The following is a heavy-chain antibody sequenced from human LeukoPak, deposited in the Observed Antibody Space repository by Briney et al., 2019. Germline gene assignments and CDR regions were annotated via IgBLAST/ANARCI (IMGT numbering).Heavy chain of an antibody. CDR3: ARGEVFYYGSGSYYAPFDP. Sequence: SETLSLTCAVYGGSFSGHYWSWIRQPPGKGLEWIGEINHSGGTNYNPSLKSRVTFSVDTSKNQFSLKLSSVTAADTAVYYCARGEVFYYGSGSYYAPFDPWDQGTLVTVSS. CDR1: GGSFSGHY. J-gene: IGHJ5*02. CDR2: INHSGGT. D-gene: IGHD3-10*01. V-gene: IGHV4-34*01.